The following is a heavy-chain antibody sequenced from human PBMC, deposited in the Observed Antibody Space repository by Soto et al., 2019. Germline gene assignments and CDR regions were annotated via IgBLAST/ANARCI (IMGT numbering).Heavy chain of an antibody. J-gene: IGHJ3*02. Sequence: QITLKESGPTLVKPTQTLTLTCTFSGFSLSSSGVGVGWIRQPPGKALGWLALIYWEDDKHLSPSLKSRLTSXRXTXXNRVVLTMTNVDPVDTATYFCAHSGGTESIDTFDIWGQGTMVTVSS. CDR2: IYWEDDK. D-gene: IGHD1-26*01. CDR3: AHSGGTESIDTFDI. CDR1: GFSLSSSGVG. V-gene: IGHV2-5*02.